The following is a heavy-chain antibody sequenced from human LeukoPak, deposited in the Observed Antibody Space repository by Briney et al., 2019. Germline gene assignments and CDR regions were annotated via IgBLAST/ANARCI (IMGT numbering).Heavy chain of an antibody. D-gene: IGHD3-10*01. CDR3: ARVYGSGSYYNGYYYYYMDV. CDR2: IYYSGST. CDR1: GGSISSSSYY. J-gene: IGHJ6*03. Sequence: PSETLSLTCTVSGGSISSSSYYWGWIRQPPGRGLEWIGSIYYSGSTYYNPSLKSRVPISVDTSKNQFSLKLSSVTAADTAVYYCARVYGSGSYYNGYYYYYMDVWGKGTTVTISS. V-gene: IGHV4-39*01.